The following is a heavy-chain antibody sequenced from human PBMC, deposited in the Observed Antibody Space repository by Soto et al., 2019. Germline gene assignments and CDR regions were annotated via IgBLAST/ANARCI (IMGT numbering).Heavy chain of an antibody. CDR3: ARDRGYYDSSGLHWFDP. V-gene: IGHV1-69*13. J-gene: IGHJ5*02. CDR2: IIPIFGTA. D-gene: IGHD3-22*01. CDR1: GGTFSSYA. Sequence: GASVKVSCKASGGTFSSYAISWVRQAPGQGLEWMGGIIPIFGTANYAQKFQGRVTITADEPTSTAYMELSSLRSEDTAVYYCARDRGYYDSSGLHWFDPWGQGTLVTVSS.